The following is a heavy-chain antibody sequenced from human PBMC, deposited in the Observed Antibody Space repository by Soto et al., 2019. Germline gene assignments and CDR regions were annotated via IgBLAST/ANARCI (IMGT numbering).Heavy chain of an antibody. CDR3: ARELGTPAAIWFDP. D-gene: IGHD2-2*01. Sequence: QVQLQESGPGLVKPSQTLSLTCTVSGGSISSSGYYWSWIRQHPGKGLEWIGYIYYSGGTYYNPSLKSQVTISLDTSKNQFSLKLSSVTAADTAMYYCARELGTPAAIWFDPWGQGTLVTVSS. CDR1: GGSISSSGYY. V-gene: IGHV4-31*01. J-gene: IGHJ5*02. CDR2: IYYSGGT.